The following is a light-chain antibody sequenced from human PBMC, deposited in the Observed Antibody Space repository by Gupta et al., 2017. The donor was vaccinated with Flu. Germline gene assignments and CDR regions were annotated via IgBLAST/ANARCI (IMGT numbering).Light chain of an antibody. CDR3: ATWDASLSGVV. V-gene: IGLV1-47*01. J-gene: IGLJ2*01. CDR2: RND. Sequence: QSVLTQPPSASGTPGQRVTISCSGSSSNIGSHSVYWYQQLPGTAPKVLISRNDQRPSGVPDRFSGSKSGSSASLAISGLRSEDEADYYCATWDASLSGVVFGGGTKLTVL. CDR1: SSNIGSHS.